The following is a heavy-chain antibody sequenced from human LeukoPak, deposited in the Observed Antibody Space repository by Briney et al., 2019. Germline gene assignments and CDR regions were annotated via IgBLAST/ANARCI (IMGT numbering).Heavy chain of an antibody. Sequence: GGSLRLSCAASGFAFSSHGMGWVRQAPGKGLEWVSAIRGSGGSTWHADSVKAPFPISRDNSKNTMYLKMNSLRAEDTAVYYCAKDLGECGSRSYPRCYFDYWGQGTLVTVSS. D-gene: IGHD3-10*01. CDR3: AKDLGECGSRSYPRCYFDY. CDR1: GFAFSSHG. J-gene: IGHJ4*02. V-gene: IGHV3-23*01. CDR2: IRGSGGST.